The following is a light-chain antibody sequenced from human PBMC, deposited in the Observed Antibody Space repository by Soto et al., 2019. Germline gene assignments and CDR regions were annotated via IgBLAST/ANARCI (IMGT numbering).Light chain of an antibody. J-gene: IGLJ7*01. Sequence: QSALTQPASVSGSPGQSITISCTGTSSDVGNSNFVSWYQQHPGKAPKLMIYEDSKRPSGVSDRFSGSKSGNTASLTISGHEDEAEDDYYCCSYARTAVFGAGTQLTVL. CDR1: SSDVGNSNF. V-gene: IGLV2-23*01. CDR3: CSYARTAV. CDR2: EDS.